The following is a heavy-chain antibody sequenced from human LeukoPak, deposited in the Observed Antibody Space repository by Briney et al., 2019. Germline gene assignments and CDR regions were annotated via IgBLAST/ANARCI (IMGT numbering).Heavy chain of an antibody. D-gene: IGHD7-27*01. CDR2: IKTDGSTT. V-gene: IGHV3-74*01. CDR1: GFTFSDYW. J-gene: IGHJ3*02. Sequence: GGSLRLSCAASGFTFSDYWMHWVRQAPGKGLVWVSRIKTDGSTTYYADSVKGRFTISRDNAKNTLYLQMNSLRAEDTAVYYCASPTGDSAFDIWGQGTMVTVSS. CDR3: ASPTGDSAFDI.